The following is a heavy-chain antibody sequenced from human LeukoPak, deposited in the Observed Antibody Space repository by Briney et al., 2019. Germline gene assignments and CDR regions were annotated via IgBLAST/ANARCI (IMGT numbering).Heavy chain of an antibody. J-gene: IGHJ5*02. CDR1: GYTFTSYG. CDR2: ISAYNGNT. D-gene: IGHD6-13*01. V-gene: IGHV1-18*01. Sequence: GASVKVSCKASGYTFTSYGISWVRQAPGQGLEWMGWISAYNGNTNYAQKLQGRVTMTTDTSTSTAYMELRSLRSDDTAVYYCARDAGIAAAGTSWFDPWGQGTLVTVSS. CDR3: ARDAGIAAAGTSWFDP.